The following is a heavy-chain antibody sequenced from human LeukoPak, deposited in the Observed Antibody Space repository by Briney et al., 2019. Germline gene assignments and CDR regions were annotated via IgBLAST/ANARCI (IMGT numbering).Heavy chain of an antibody. J-gene: IGHJ4*02. D-gene: IGHD1-26*01. Sequence: ASVKVSCKVSGYTLTELSMHWVRQAPGKGREWMGGFDPEDGETIYAQKFQGRVTMTEDTSTDTAYMELSSLRSEDTAVYYCATWTGIVGATRTPYFDYWGQGTLVTVSS. CDR2: FDPEDGET. CDR1: GYTLTELS. V-gene: IGHV1-24*01. CDR3: ATWTGIVGATRTPYFDY.